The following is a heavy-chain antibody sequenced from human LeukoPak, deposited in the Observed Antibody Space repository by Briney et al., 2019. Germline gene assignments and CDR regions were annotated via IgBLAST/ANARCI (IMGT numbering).Heavy chain of an antibody. CDR3: ASHSGIVASYPDN. CDR2: IYSGCSDN. Sequence: GESLKISWKGSGYSFTSYWIGWVRQMPGKGVGLMGIIYSGCSDNRYSPPFQGQVTISADKSISTAYLQWSSRKASDTAMYYCASHSGIVASYPDNWGQGTLVTASS. J-gene: IGHJ4*02. CDR1: GYSFTSYW. V-gene: IGHV5-51*01. D-gene: IGHD1-26*01.